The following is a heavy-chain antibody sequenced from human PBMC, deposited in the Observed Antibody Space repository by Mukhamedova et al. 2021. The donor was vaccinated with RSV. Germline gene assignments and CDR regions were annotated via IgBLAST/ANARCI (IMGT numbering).Heavy chain of an antibody. V-gene: IGHV3-7*03. J-gene: IGHJ4*02. Sequence: LARINQDGSEEYYVDSVKGRFTISRDNAKNSLYLQMNSLRAEDTAVYYCARGHEDTNAFWGYWGQGTLVTVSS. CDR3: ARGHEDTNAFWGY. CDR2: INQDGSEE. D-gene: IGHD3/OR15-3a*01.